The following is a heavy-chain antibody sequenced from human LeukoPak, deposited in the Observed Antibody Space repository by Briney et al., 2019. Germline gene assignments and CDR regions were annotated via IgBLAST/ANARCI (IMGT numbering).Heavy chain of an antibody. CDR1: GFTFSSYG. D-gene: IGHD1-26*01. V-gene: IGHV3-66*01. J-gene: IGHJ6*03. CDR3: AGYGGSYPYYMDV. Sequence: GGSLRLSCAASGFTFSSYGMNWVRQAPGKGLEWVSVMYTLGNTNYADSVRGRFTISRDNSKNTLYLQMNSLRAEDTAVYYCAGYGGSYPYYMDVWGKGTTVTISS. CDR2: MYTLGNT.